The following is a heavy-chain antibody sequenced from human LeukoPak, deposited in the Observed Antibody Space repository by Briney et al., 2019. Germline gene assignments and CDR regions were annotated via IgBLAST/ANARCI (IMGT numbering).Heavy chain of an antibody. CDR2: IYHSGST. D-gene: IGHD1-26*01. CDR1: GYSISSGYY. CDR3: ARDKSKGGATYLAGWFDP. V-gene: IGHV4-38-2*02. J-gene: IGHJ5*02. Sequence: SETLSLICAVSGYSISSGYYWGWIRQPPGKGLEWIGSIYHSGSTYYNPSLKSRVTISVDTSKNQFSLKLSSVTAADTAVYYCARDKSKGGATYLAGWFDPWGQGTLVTVSS.